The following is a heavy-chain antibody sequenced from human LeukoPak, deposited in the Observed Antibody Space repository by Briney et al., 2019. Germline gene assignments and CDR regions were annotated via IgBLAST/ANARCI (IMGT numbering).Heavy chain of an antibody. CDR2: IYTSGST. CDR3: ARGGSGGSSGYWGYYFDY. J-gene: IGHJ4*02. D-gene: IGHD3-22*01. CDR1: GGSISSYY. Sequence: PSETLSLTCTVSGGSISSYYWSWIRQPAGKGLEWIGRIYTSGSTNYNPSLESRVTMSVDTSKNQFSLKLSSVTAADTAVYYCARGGSGGSSGYWGYYFDYWGQGTLVTVSS. V-gene: IGHV4-4*07.